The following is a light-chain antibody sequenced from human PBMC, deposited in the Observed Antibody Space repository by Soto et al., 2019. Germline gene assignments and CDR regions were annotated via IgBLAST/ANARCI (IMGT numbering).Light chain of an antibody. CDR2: AAS. CDR3: QQLNSYPLT. V-gene: IGKV1-9*01. Sequence: IQLTQSQSSLSAYVGDRVTITCRASQGISSYLAWYQQKPGKAPKLLIYAASTLQSGVPSRFSGSGSGTDFTLTISSLQPEEFASYYCQQLNSYPLTFGGGTKVEIK. CDR1: QGISSY. J-gene: IGKJ4*01.